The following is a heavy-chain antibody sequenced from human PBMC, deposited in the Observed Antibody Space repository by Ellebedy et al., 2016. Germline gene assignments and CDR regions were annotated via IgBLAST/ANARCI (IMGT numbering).Heavy chain of an antibody. D-gene: IGHD6-19*01. Sequence: GGSLRLSXAASGFTFSSYWMSWVRQAPGKGLEWVANIKQDGSEKYYVDSVKGRFTISRDNAKNSLYLQMNSLRAEDTAVYYCARVAVAASLHLWKAFDIWGQGTMVTVSS. CDR2: IKQDGSEK. CDR3: ARVAVAASLHLWKAFDI. CDR1: GFTFSSYW. J-gene: IGHJ3*02. V-gene: IGHV3-7*03.